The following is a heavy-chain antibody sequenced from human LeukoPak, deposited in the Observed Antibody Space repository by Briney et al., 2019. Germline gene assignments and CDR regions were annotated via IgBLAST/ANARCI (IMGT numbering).Heavy chain of an antibody. J-gene: IGHJ3*02. CDR1: GYTFIGYY. CDR2: ITPNSSDT. CDR3: ARVVAAGYDVFDI. Sequence: ASVKVSCKASGYTFIGYYMHWVRQAPGQGLEWMGWITPNSSDTNYAQKFQGRVTMTRDTSISTVYMELSRLRSDDTAVYYCARVVAAGYDVFDIWGQGTMVTVSS. V-gene: IGHV1-2*02. D-gene: IGHD2-15*01.